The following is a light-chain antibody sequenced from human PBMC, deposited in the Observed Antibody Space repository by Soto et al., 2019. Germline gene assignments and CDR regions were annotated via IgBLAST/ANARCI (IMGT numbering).Light chain of an antibody. CDR1: QSVSSY. V-gene: IGKV3-11*01. CDR2: DAS. Sequence: EIVLTQSPATLALSPRERATLSCRASQSVSSYLAWYQQKPGQAPRLLIYDASNRATGIPARFSGSGSGTDFSLTISSLEPEDFAVYYCQQRSNWPPITFGQGTRLE. J-gene: IGKJ5*01. CDR3: QQRSNWPPIT.